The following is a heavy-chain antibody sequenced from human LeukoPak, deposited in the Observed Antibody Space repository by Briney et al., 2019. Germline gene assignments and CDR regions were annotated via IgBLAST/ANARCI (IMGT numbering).Heavy chain of an antibody. Sequence: PGGSLRLSCAASGFTFSNAWMSWVRQAPGKGLEWVGRTKSKTDGGTTDYAAPVKGRFTISRDDSKNTLYLQMNSLKTEDTAVYYCTTGAYYFDYWGQGTLVTVSS. CDR2: TKSKTDGGTT. CDR3: TTGAYYFDY. J-gene: IGHJ4*02. CDR1: GFTFSNAW. V-gene: IGHV3-15*01.